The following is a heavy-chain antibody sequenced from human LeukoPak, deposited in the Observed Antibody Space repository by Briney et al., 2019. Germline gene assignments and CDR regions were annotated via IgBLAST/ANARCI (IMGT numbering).Heavy chain of an antibody. Sequence: SETLSLTCAVSGGSISSYYWSWIRQPPGKGLEWIGYIYYSGSTNYNPSLKSRVTISVDTSKNQFSLKLSSVTAADTAVYYCARSRGIAVAGSPYYFDYWGQGTLVTVSS. CDR3: ARSRGIAVAGSPYYFDY. D-gene: IGHD6-19*01. CDR2: IYYSGST. V-gene: IGHV4-59*12. CDR1: GGSISSYY. J-gene: IGHJ4*02.